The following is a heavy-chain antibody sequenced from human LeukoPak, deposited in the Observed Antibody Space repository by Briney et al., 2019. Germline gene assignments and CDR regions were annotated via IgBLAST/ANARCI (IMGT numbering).Heavy chain of an antibody. CDR3: ARASDYDFWSGYFDY. V-gene: IGHV4-4*02. CDR1: GGSISSSNW. D-gene: IGHD3-3*01. J-gene: IGHJ4*02. CDR2: IYHSGST. Sequence: SETLSLTCAVSGGSISSSNWWSWVRQPPGKGLEWIGEIYHSGSTNYNPSLKSRVTISVDKSKNQFSLKLSSVTAADTAVYYCARASDYDFWSGYFDYWGQGTLVTVSS.